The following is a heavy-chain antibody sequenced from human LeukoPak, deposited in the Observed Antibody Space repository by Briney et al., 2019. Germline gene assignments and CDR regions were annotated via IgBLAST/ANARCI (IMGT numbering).Heavy chain of an antibody. CDR3: AKDTAWGYDGYGMDV. V-gene: IGHV3-23*01. CDR2: ISGSGGST. D-gene: IGHD5-12*01. Sequence: GGSLRLSCAASGLTFSSYAMSWVRQAPGKGLEWVSAISGSGGSTYYADSVKGRFTISRDNSKNTLYLQMNSLRAEDTAVYYCAKDTAWGYDGYGMDVWGQGTTVTVSS. J-gene: IGHJ6*02. CDR1: GLTFSSYA.